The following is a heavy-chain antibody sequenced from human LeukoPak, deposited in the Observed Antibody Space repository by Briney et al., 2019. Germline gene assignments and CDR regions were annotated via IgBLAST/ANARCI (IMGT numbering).Heavy chain of an antibody. D-gene: IGHD1-14*01. CDR2: INSDGSNT. J-gene: IGHJ6*03. CDR3: ARTRTYYYMDV. Sequence: PGGSLRLSCAASGFTFSSYWMHWVRQAPGKGLVWVSRINSDGSNTIYADSVKGRFTISRDNAVNSLYLQMNSLRAEDTAVYFCARTRTYYYMDVWGKGTTVTVSS. V-gene: IGHV3-74*01. CDR1: GFTFSSYW.